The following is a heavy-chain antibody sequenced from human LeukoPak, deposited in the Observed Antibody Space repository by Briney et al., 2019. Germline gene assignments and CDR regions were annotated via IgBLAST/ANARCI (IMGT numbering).Heavy chain of an antibody. D-gene: IGHD2-15*01. Sequence: PGGSLRLSCAASGFNFDDYAMHWVRQAPGKGLEWASGISWNSDKIGYADSVKGRFTISRDNAKKSLYLQMNSPRPEDTALYYCAKSGIFQGYYFYYMDVWGKGTTVTISS. CDR1: GFNFDDYA. J-gene: IGHJ6*03. CDR3: AKSGIFQGYYFYYMDV. CDR2: ISWNSDKI. V-gene: IGHV3-9*01.